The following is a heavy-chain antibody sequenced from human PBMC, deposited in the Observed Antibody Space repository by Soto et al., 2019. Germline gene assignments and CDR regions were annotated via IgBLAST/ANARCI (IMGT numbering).Heavy chain of an antibody. CDR2: IYYSGST. Sequence: SETLSLTCTVSGGSISSSSYYWGWIRQPPGKGLEWIGSIYYSGSTYYNPSLKSRVTISVDTSKNQFSLKLSSMTAADTAVYYCARENIVVVVAATRGSYYYYYYMDVWGKGTTVTVSS. CDR1: GGSISSSSYY. CDR3: ARENIVVVVAATRGSYYYYYYMDV. V-gene: IGHV4-39*02. J-gene: IGHJ6*03. D-gene: IGHD2-15*01.